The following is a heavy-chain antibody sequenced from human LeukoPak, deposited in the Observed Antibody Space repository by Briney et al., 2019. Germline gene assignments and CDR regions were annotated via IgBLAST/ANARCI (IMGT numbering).Heavy chain of an antibody. CDR2: INWNSGSI. CDR1: GFVFEDYA. J-gene: IGHJ3*02. V-gene: IGHV3-9*03. Sequence: GGSLRLSCTTSGFVFEDYAMHWVRQAPGKGLEWVSGINWNSGSIGYADSVKGRFTISRDNAKNSLYLQMNSLRAEDMALYYCAKVGYSYGPGAFDIWGQGTMVTVSS. D-gene: IGHD5-18*01. CDR3: AKVGYSYGPGAFDI.